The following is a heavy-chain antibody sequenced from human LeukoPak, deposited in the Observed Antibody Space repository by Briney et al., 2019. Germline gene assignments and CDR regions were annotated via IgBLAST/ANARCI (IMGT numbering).Heavy chain of an antibody. CDR2: IKQDGSEI. D-gene: IGHD3-3*01. J-gene: IGHJ3*01. CDR3: VRDWTHSIWSGYGYGFDV. CDR1: GFTFNNYW. Sequence: GGSLRLSCAASGFTFNNYWMSWVRQAPGKGLEWVANIKQDGSEIYYVDSVKGRFTISRDNTKNSVYLQMNSLRAEDTATYYCVRDWTHSIWSGYGYGFDVWGQGTTVLVSS. V-gene: IGHV3-7*01.